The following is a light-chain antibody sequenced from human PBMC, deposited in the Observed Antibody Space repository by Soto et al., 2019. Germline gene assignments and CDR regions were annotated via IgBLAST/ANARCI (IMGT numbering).Light chain of an antibody. V-gene: IGLV2-11*01. CDR2: DVS. J-gene: IGLJ3*02. Sequence: QSALTQPRSVSGSPGQSVTISCTGTSGDVGGYNYVSWYQQHPGKAPKLMIYDVSKRPPGVHDRFSGSKSGNTASLTISGLQAEDEADYYCCSYAGSYTFPWVFGEGTKLTVL. CDR1: SGDVGGYNY. CDR3: CSYAGSYTFPWV.